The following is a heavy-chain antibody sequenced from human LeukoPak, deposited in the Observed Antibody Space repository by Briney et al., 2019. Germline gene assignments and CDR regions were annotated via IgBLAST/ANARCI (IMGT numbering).Heavy chain of an antibody. J-gene: IGHJ4*02. CDR2: ISYDGSNK. CDR1: GFTFSSYA. CDR3: ARDTADY. D-gene: IGHD4-17*01. V-gene: IGHV3-30-3*01. Sequence: GRSLRLSCAASGFTFSSYAMHWVRQAPGKGLEWVAVISYDGSNKYYADSVKGRFTISRDNSKNTLYLQMNSLRAEDTAVYYCARDTADYWGRGTLVTVSS.